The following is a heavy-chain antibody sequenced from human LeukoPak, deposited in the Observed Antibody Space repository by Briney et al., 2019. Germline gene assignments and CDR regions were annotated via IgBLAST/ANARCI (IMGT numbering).Heavy chain of an antibody. D-gene: IGHD3-9*01. Sequence: SVKVSCKASGGTFSSYAISWVRQAPGQRLEWMGGIIPIFSTANYAQKFQGRVTITADESTSTAYMELSSLRSEDTAVYYCARGSGGPRYFDWLLSYWGQGTLVTVSS. CDR1: GGTFSSYA. J-gene: IGHJ4*02. CDR2: IIPIFSTA. V-gene: IGHV1-69*01. CDR3: ARGSGGPRYFDWLLSY.